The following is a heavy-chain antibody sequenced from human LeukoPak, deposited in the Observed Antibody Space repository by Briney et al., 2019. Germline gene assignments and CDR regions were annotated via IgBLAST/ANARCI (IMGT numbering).Heavy chain of an antibody. CDR3: ARPGTASGNDAFDI. V-gene: IGHV4-30-4*08. CDR2: IYYSGST. D-gene: IGHD4-23*01. J-gene: IGHJ3*02. Sequence: SETLSLTCTVSGASISSGDYYWSWIRQPPGRGLEWIGYIYYSGSTYYNPSLKSRVTISVDTSKNQFSLKLSSVTAAETAVYHCARPGTASGNDAFDIWGQGTMVTVSS. CDR1: GASISSGDYY.